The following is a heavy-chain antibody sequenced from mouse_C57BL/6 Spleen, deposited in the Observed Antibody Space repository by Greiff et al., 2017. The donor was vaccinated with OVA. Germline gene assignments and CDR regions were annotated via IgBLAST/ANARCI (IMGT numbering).Heavy chain of an antibody. V-gene: IGHV1-69*01. CDR2: IDPSDSYT. J-gene: IGHJ4*01. Sequence: QVQLQQPGAELVMPGASVKLSCKASGYTFTSYWMHWVKQRPGQGLEWIGEIDPSDSYTNYNQKFKGKSTLTVDKSSSTAYMQLSSLTSEDSAVYYCARGGLWLRYAMDYWGQGTSVTVSS. CDR1: GYTFTSYW. CDR3: ARGGLWLRYAMDY. D-gene: IGHD2-2*01.